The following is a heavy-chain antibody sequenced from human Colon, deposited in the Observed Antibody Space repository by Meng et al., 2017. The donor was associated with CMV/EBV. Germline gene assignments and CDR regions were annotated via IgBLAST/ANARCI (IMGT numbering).Heavy chain of an antibody. V-gene: IGHV3-23*03. CDR2: IYGGRSST. Sequence: GESLKISCAASGFTFSSYAMSWVRRAPGKGLEWVSMIYGGRSSTYYADSVRGRFTVSRDDSKNTLYLQMHGLRVEDTAVYYCAKDFDRVMKQYYVMDVWGQGTTVTVSS. D-gene: IGHD2-21*01. CDR3: AKDFDRVMKQYYVMDV. CDR1: GFTFSSYA. J-gene: IGHJ6*02.